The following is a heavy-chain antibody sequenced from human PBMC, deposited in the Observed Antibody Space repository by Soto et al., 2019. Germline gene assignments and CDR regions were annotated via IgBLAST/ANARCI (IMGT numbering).Heavy chain of an antibody. Sequence: SETLSLTCTVSGGSISSSSYYWGWIRQPPGKGLEWIGSIYYSGSTYYNPSLKSRVTISVDTSKNQFSLKLSSVTAADTAVYYCARAKDPPIWSGLYPFDYWGQGTLVTVSS. CDR2: IYYSGST. J-gene: IGHJ4*02. CDR3: ARAKDPPIWSGLYPFDY. D-gene: IGHD3-3*01. V-gene: IGHV4-39*01. CDR1: GGSISSSSYY.